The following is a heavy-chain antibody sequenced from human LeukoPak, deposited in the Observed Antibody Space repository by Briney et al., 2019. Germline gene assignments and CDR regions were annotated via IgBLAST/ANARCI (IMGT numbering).Heavy chain of an antibody. D-gene: IGHD6-13*01. CDR1: GGTFSSYA. Sequence: GASVKVSCKASGGTFSSYAISWVRQAPGQGLEWMGGIIPIFGAANYAQKFQGRVTITADESTSTAYMELSSLRSEDTAVYYCARVSSSSSRWFDPWGQGTLVTVSS. J-gene: IGHJ5*02. CDR3: ARVSSSSSRWFDP. V-gene: IGHV1-69*13. CDR2: IIPIFGAA.